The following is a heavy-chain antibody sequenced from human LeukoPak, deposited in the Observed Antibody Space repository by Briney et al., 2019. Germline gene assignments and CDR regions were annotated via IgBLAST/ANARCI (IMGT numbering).Heavy chain of an antibody. J-gene: IGHJ4*02. CDR2: ISSSSTSK. CDR3: ARDKDYVNYPFDY. CDR1: GFNFGTYS. D-gene: IGHD4-11*01. V-gene: IGHV3-48*02. Sequence: GGSLRLSCAASGFNFGTYSMNWVRQAPGKGLEWVSHISSSSTSKYYADSVKGRFTISRDNAKNSLFLQMNSLRDEDTAVYYCARDKDYVNYPFDYWGQGTLVTVPS.